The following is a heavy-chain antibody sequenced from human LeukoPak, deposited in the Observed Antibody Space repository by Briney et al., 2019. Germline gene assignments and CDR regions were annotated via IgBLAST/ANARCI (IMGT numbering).Heavy chain of an antibody. CDR2: INWNGGST. J-gene: IGHJ1*01. CDR3: VRLGRDGYTYGAAY. V-gene: IGHV3-20*04. Sequence: RPGGSLRLPCAGSGYTFDDYGMRWVRQAPGKGLEWVAGINWNGGSTGYAASVKGRCTISRDNAKNALYLEMNSLRAEDTAFYYCVRLGRDGYTYGAAYGGQGTLVTVSS. CDR1: GYTFDDYG. D-gene: IGHD5-24*01.